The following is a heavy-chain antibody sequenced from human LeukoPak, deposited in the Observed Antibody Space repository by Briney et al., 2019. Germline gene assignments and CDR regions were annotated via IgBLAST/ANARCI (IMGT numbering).Heavy chain of an antibody. D-gene: IGHD3-3*02. CDR1: GFTFGNSW. CDR2: IKQDGTDT. CDR3: AREHSSHFT. J-gene: IGHJ4*02. V-gene: IGHV3-7*01. Sequence: GGSLRLSCAGSGFTFGNSWMNWFRQAPGKGLEWVAHIKQDGTDTYVDSVKGRFTISRDIAKTSLFLHMNSLTTEDSAVYYCAREHSSHFTWGQGTLVTFSS.